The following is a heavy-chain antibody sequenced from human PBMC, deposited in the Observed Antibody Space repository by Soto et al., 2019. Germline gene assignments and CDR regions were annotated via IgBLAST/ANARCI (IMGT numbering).Heavy chain of an antibody. CDR2: IYHSGST. J-gene: IGHJ5*02. Sequence: SETLSLSCAVSGYSISSGYYWGWIRQPPGKGPEWIASIYHSGSTYYNPSLKSRVTISVDTSKNQFSLKLSSVTAADTAVYYCARGAATVTPGWFDPWGQGTPVTVSS. V-gene: IGHV4-38-2*01. D-gene: IGHD4-17*01. CDR3: ARGAATVTPGWFDP. CDR1: GYSISSGYY.